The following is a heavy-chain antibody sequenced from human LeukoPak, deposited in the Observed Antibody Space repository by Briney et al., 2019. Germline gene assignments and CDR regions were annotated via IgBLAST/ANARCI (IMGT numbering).Heavy chain of an antibody. CDR3: AKVRAAAGPFDAFDI. CDR2: ISGSGGST. J-gene: IGHJ3*02. Sequence: GGSLRLSCAASGFTFSAYNMNWVRQAPGKGLEWVSAISGSGGSTYYADSVKGRFTISRDNSKNTLYLQMNSLRAEDTAVYYCAKVRAAAGPFDAFDIWGQGTMVTVSS. V-gene: IGHV3-23*01. D-gene: IGHD6-13*01. CDR1: GFTFSAYN.